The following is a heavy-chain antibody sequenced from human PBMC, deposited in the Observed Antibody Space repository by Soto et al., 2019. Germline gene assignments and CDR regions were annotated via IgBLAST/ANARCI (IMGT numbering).Heavy chain of an antibody. CDR2: IGSGNT. CDR1: GYSFDSYA. Sequence: QVQLVQSGATQEKPGSSVKVSCEAFGYSFDSYAYSWVRQAPGQGLEWMGRIGSGNTNYAQKLQGRVPMTTDTSTNTAYMELRSLRSDDTALYYCARENDPYGFDLWGQGTVVTVSS. V-gene: IGHV1-18*01. J-gene: IGHJ3*01. CDR3: ARENDPYGFDL.